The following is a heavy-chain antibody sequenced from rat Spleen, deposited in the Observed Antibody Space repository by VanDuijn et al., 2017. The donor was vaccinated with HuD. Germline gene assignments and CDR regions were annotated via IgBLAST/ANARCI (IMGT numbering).Heavy chain of an antibody. V-gene: IGHV5-25*01. CDR2: ISYDGGNT. CDR1: GFTFSSFA. CDR3: TNNLEAYY. Sequence: EVQLVESGGGLVQPGRSMKLSCAASGFTFSSFAMAWVRQAPTKGLEWVASISYDGGNTYYRDSVKGRFTISRDIAKSTLYLQMNSLTSEDTATYYCTNNLEAYYWGQGVMVTVSS. D-gene: IGHD5-1*01. J-gene: IGHJ2*01.